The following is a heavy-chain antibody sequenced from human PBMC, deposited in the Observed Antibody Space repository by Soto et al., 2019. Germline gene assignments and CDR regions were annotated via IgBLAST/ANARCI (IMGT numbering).Heavy chain of an antibody. Sequence: QVQLVQSGAEVKKPGSSVKVSCKASGGTFSSYAISWVRQAPGQGLEWMGGINPIFGTANYAQKFQGRVTITADESTSTAYMELSSLGSEDTAVYYCARADSRYCSGGSCYSYYYYGMDVWGQGTTVTVSS. CDR3: ARADSRYCSGGSCYSYYYYGMDV. CDR1: GGTFSSYA. V-gene: IGHV1-69*01. D-gene: IGHD2-15*01. J-gene: IGHJ6*02. CDR2: INPIFGTA.